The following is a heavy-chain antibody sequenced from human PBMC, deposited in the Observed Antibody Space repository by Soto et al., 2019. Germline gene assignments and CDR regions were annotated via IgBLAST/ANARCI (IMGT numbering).Heavy chain of an antibody. J-gene: IGHJ3*02. D-gene: IGHD6-25*01. V-gene: IGHV4-30-4*02. CDR1: GGSISSGDYY. CDR3: ARSTAADFDI. CDR2: NYYSGST. Sequence: SETLSLTCTDSGGSISSGDYYWSWIRQPPGKGLEWIGYNYYSGSTKYNQSLKSRVTISVDTSKNQFSLKLSSVTAADSAVYYCARSTAADFDIWGQGTMVTVSS.